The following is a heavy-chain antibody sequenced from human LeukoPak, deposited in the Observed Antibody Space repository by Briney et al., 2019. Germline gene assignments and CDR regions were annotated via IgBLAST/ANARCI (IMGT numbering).Heavy chain of an antibody. D-gene: IGHD1-7*01. CDR2: ITDSGDST. J-gene: IGHJ4*02. Sequence: PGGSLRLSCAASGFTFRDYYMSWIRQAPGKGPEWVSYITDSGDSTHYADSVKGRFTISRDNANNSLFLQMSSLRAEDTAVYYCARGHWELSSWGQGTLVTVSS. V-gene: IGHV3-11*01. CDR1: GFTFRDYY. CDR3: ARGHWELSS.